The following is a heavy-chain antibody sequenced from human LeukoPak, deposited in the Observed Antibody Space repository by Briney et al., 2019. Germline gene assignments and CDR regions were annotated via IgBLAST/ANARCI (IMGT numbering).Heavy chain of an antibody. CDR2: INWNGGST. CDR1: GFTFDDYG. V-gene: IGHV3-20*04. J-gene: IGHJ4*02. D-gene: IGHD5-12*01. Sequence: PGGSLRLSCAASGFTFDDYGMSWVRQAPGKGLEWVSGINWNGGSTGYADSVKGRFTISRDNAKNSLYLQMNSLRAEDTAVYYCARDMSRWLPSYFDYWGQGTLVTVSS. CDR3: ARDMSRWLPSYFDY.